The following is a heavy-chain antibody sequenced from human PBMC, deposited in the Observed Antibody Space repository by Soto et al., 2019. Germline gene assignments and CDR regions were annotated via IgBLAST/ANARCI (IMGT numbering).Heavy chain of an antibody. CDR3: TRDPQALEY. CDR1: GFTFNTYS. V-gene: IGHV3-48*01. J-gene: IGHJ4*02. CDR2: ISRTNTI. Sequence: DVQLVESGGGLVQPGGSLRLSCAASGFTFNTYSMNWVRQAPGKGLEWVSYISRTNTIHYADAVRGRFTISRDNAKNSLYLQMNSLRAEDTAVYFCTRDPQALEYWGRGALVSVSS.